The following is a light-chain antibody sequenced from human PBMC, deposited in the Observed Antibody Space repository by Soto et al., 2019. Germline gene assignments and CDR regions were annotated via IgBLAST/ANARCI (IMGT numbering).Light chain of an antibody. CDR2: GAS. J-gene: IGKJ1*01. V-gene: IGKV3-20*01. CDR1: QAVSSAY. Sequence: LTQSPGTESLSPGERATLSCRASQAVSSAYLAWFQQKPGQAPRLLIYGASSRATGIPDRFSGAGSGTEFTLTISRVAPEDYAVYYFQQYETSPWTFGQGTKLDIK. CDR3: QQYETSPWT.